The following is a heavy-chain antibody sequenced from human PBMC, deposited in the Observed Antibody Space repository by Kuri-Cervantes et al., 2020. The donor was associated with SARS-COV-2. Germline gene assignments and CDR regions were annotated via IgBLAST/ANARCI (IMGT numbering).Heavy chain of an antibody. CDR2: ISSSSSYI. V-gene: IGHV3-21*01. D-gene: IGHD6-13*01. CDR3: ARGGYSSSWYSDY. CDR1: GFTFSSYA. J-gene: IGHJ4*02. Sequence: ETLSLTCAASGFTFSSYAMSWVRQAPGKGLEWVSAISSSSSYIYYADPVKGRFTISRDNAKNSLYLQMNSLRAEDTAVYYCARGGYSSSWYSDYWGQGTLVTVSS.